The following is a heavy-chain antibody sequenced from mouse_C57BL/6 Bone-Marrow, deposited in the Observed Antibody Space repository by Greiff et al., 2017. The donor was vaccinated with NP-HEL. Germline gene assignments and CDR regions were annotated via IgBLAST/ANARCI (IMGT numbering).Heavy chain of an antibody. CDR1: GFTFSSYG. D-gene: IGHD2-3*01. J-gene: IGHJ2*01. CDR3: ARDGYYLDY. Sequence: EVKLVESGGDLVKPGGSLKLSCAASGFTFSSYGMSWVRQTPDKRLEWVATISSGGSYTYYPDSVKGRFTISIDNAKNTLYLQMSSLKSEDTAMYYCARDGYYLDYWGQGTTLTVSS. CDR2: ISSGGSYT. V-gene: IGHV5-6*02.